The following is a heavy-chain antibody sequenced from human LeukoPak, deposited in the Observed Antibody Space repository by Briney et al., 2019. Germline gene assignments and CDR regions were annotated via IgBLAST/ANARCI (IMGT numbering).Heavy chain of an antibody. D-gene: IGHD5-24*01. V-gene: IGHV3-11*04. CDR3: AREERSRWLQLRGYFDY. CDR1: GFTFSDYY. CDR2: ISGSGSTI. Sequence: PGGSLRLSCAASGFTFSDYYMSWIRQAPGKGLEWVSYISGSGSTIYYADSVKGRFTISRDNAKNSLYLQMNSLRAEDTAVYYCAREERSRWLQLRGYFDYWGQGTLVTVSS. J-gene: IGHJ4*02.